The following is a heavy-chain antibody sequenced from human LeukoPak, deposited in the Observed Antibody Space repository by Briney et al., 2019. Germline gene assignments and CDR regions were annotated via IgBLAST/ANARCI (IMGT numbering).Heavy chain of an antibody. CDR1: GYTFTGYY. CDR2: INPNSGGT. J-gene: IGHJ4*02. V-gene: IGHV1-2*02. CDR3: ARASVDTAMVPLDY. D-gene: IGHD5-18*01. Sequence: ASVKVSCKASGYTFTGYYMHWVRQAPGQGLEWMGWINPNSGGTNYAQKFQGRVTMTRDTSISTAYMELSRLRSDDTAVYYCARASVDTAMVPLDYWGQGTLVTVSS.